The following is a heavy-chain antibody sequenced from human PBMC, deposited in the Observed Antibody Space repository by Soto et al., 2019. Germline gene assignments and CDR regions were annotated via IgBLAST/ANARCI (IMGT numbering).Heavy chain of an antibody. V-gene: IGHV5-51*01. Sequence: GESLKISCKGSGYSFTSYWIGWVRQMPGKGLEWMGIIYPGDSDTRYSPSFQGQVTISADKSISTAYLQWSSLKASDTAMYYCARREVDTAMDGGIYFDYWGQGTLVTVSS. CDR3: ARREVDTAMDGGIYFDY. CDR2: IYPGDSDT. CDR1: GYSFTSYW. D-gene: IGHD5-18*01. J-gene: IGHJ4*02.